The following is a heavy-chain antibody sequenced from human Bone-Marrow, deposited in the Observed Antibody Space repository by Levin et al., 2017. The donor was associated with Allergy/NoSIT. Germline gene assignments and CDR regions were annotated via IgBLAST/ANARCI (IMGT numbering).Heavy chain of an antibody. D-gene: IGHD1-14*01. CDR2: VHYSGTT. CDR1: GESVRSGNNY. Sequence: PSETLSLTCSVSGESVRSGNNYWSWIRQPPGTGLQWIGYVHYSGTTIYNPSLMTGVTISLDMSKNQVSLKLTSVSASDTAVYFCARGLSTGADYYFDKWGQGTLVSVSS. CDR3: ARGLSTGADYYFDK. J-gene: IGHJ4*02. V-gene: IGHV4-61*01.